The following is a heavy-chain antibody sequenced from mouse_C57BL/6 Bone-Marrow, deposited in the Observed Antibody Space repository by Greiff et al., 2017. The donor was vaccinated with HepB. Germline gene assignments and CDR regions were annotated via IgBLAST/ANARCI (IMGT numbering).Heavy chain of an antibody. V-gene: IGHV5-17*01. J-gene: IGHJ2*01. Sequence: EVQLKESGGGLVKPGGSLKLSCAASGFTFSDYGMHWVRQAPEKGLEWVAYISSGSSTIYYADTVKGRFTISRDNAKNTLFLQMTSLRSEDTAMYYCARLSYSTLDYWGQGTTLTVSS. CDR3: ARLSYSTLDY. CDR2: ISSGSSTI. CDR1: GFTFSDYG. D-gene: IGHD2-5*01.